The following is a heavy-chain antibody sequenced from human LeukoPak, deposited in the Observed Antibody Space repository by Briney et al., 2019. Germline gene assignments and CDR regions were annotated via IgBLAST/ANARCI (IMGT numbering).Heavy chain of an antibody. D-gene: IGHD3-10*01. J-gene: IGHJ2*01. CDR1: GGSFSGYY. V-gene: IGHV4-34*01. CDR3: ARRLGSGSYYRRRGYWYFDL. Sequence: PSETLSLTCAVYGGSFSGYYWSWIRQPPGKGLEWIGEINHSGSTNYNPSLKSRVTISVDTSKNQFSLKLSSVTAADTAVYYCARRLGSGSYYRRRGYWYFDLWGRGTLVTVSS. CDR2: INHSGST.